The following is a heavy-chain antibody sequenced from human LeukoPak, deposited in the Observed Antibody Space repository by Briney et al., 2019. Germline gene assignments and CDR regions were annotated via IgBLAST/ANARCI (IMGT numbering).Heavy chain of an antibody. CDR1: GFTFNIYW. Sequence: QPGGSLRLSCAASGFTFNIYWMAWVRQAPGKGLEWVANIEQDGSTKYYADSVKGRFTISRDNAKNSLYLQMNSLRAEDTAVYYCARMHDSIVADDYWGQGTLVTVSS. J-gene: IGHJ4*02. CDR2: IEQDGSTK. D-gene: IGHD5-12*01. CDR3: ARMHDSIVADDY. V-gene: IGHV3-7*03.